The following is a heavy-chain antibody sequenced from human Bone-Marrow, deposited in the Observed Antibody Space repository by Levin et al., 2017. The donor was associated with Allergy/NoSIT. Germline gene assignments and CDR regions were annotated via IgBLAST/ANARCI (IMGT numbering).Heavy chain of an antibody. D-gene: IGHD3-3*01. J-gene: IGHJ4*01. CDR1: GFIFRKAW. V-gene: IGHV3-15*05. Sequence: SCTASGFIFRKAWMSWVRQVPGQGLEWVARIKSKTEGETADYAAPVRGRFTISRDDSENTVYLEISNLKIADTAVYYCVAGVNFWLWGRGSLVSVSS. CDR3: VAGVNFWL. CDR2: IKSKTEGETA.